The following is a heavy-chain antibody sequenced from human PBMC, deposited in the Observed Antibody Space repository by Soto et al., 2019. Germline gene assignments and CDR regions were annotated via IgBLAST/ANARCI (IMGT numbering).Heavy chain of an antibody. CDR2: ISNDGSNK. V-gene: IGHV3-30*18. CDR1: GFTFNTYG. Sequence: QVQLVESGGGVVQPGKSLRLSCAASGFTFNTYGMHWVRQAPGKGPEWVAVISNDGSNKYYADSVKGQFTISRDNSKNTLYLQMNSLRAEDTAVYYCANWNYPQSDWGQGTLVTVSS. CDR3: ANWNYPQSD. D-gene: IGHD1-7*01. J-gene: IGHJ4*02.